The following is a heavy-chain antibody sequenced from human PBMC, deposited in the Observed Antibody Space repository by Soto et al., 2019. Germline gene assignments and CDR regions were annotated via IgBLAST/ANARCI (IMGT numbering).Heavy chain of an antibody. CDR3: ARVTRYSSSSGYYYGMDV. D-gene: IGHD6-6*01. V-gene: IGHV3-33*01. CDR2: IWYDGSNK. J-gene: IGHJ6*02. CDR1: GFTFSSYG. Sequence: GESLKISCAASGFTFSSYGMHWVRQAPGKGLEWVAVIWYDGSNKYYADSVKGRFTISRDNSKNTLYLQMNSLRAEDTAVYYCARVTRYSSSSGYYYGMDVWGQGTTVTVSS.